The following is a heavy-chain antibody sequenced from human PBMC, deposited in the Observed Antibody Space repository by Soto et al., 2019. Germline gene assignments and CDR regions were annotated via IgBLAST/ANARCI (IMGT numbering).Heavy chain of an antibody. D-gene: IGHD2-15*01. Sequence: ASVKVSCKASGYTFTSYGISWVRQAPGQGLEWMGWISAYNGNTNYAQKLQGRVTMTTDTSTSTAYMELRSLRSDDTAVYYCATVWVSCSGGSCYDRGYYYYYMDVWGKGTTVTVSS. CDR2: ISAYNGNT. CDR3: ATVWVSCSGGSCYDRGYYYYYMDV. J-gene: IGHJ6*03. CDR1: GYTFTSYG. V-gene: IGHV1-18*01.